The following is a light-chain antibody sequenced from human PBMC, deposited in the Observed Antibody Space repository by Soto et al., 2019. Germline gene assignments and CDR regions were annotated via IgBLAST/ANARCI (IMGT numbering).Light chain of an antibody. CDR2: KAS. V-gene: IGKV1-5*03. CDR3: QQTYSTPWT. CDR1: QTISSW. J-gene: IGKJ1*01. Sequence: IQMTQSPSTLSGSVGDRVTITCRASQTISSWLAWYQQKPGKAPKLLIYKASTLKSGVPSRFSGSRSGTDFTLTISSLVPEDFATYYCQQTYSTPWTFGQGTKVDI.